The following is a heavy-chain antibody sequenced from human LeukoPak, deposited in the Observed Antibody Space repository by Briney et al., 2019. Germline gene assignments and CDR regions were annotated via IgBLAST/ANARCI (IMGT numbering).Heavy chain of an antibody. V-gene: IGHV3-21*01. D-gene: IGHD1-26*01. CDR3: ATDPWEGRGLLDN. J-gene: IGHJ4*02. CDR2: ISSSSSSI. CDR1: GFTFHNYA. Sequence: GGSLRLSCKASGFTFHNYAMTWVRQAPGDGLEWVSSISSSSSSIYYADSVKGRFSISRDNAKNSLYLQMNSLRAEDTSVYFCATDPWEGRGLLDNWGQGTLVTVSS.